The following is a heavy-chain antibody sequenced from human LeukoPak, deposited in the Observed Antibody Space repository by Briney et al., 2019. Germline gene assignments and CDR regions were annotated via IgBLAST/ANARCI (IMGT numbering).Heavy chain of an antibody. J-gene: IGHJ5*02. D-gene: IGHD1-14*01. CDR3: ARQNAGKSFA. CDR1: GGSISSTPYY. CDR2: IYYSGST. Sequence: SETLSLTCTVSGGSISSTPYYWGWIRQPPGKGLEWIGNIYYSGSTYYNPSLKSRVTISVDTSKNQFSLNLSSVTAADTAVYYCARQNAGKSFAWGQGTLVTASS. V-gene: IGHV4-39*01.